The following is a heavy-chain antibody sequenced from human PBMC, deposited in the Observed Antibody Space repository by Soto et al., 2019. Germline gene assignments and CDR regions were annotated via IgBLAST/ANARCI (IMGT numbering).Heavy chain of an antibody. CDR1: GFTFSSYA. CDR3: ARGSYYYDSRGYFYFDY. CDR2: ISGSGGST. V-gene: IGHV3-23*01. D-gene: IGHD3-22*01. Sequence: GGSLRLSCAASGFTFSSYAMSWVRQAPGKGLEWVSAISGSGGSTYYADSVKGRFTISRDNSKNTLYLQMNSLRAEDTAVYYCARGSYYYDSRGYFYFDYWGQGTLVTVSS. J-gene: IGHJ4*02.